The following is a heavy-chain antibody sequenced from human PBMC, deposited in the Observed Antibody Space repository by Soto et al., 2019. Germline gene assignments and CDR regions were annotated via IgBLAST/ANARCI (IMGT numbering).Heavy chain of an antibody. V-gene: IGHV3-23*01. CDR3: AARIGSGRHFDY. CDR2: ISGSGGTT. D-gene: IGHD3-10*01. J-gene: IGHJ4*02. CDR1: GFTFSSYV. Sequence: EVQLLESGGGLVQPGGSLRLSCAVSGFTFSSYVMSWVRQTPGKGLEWVSVISGSGGTTYYADSVKGRFTISRDNSKNTRYLQMNRLRAEDTAVYYCAARIGSGRHFDYWGQGTLVTVSS.